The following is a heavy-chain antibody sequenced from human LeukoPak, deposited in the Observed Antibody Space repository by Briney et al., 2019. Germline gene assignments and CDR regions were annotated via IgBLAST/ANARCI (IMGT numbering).Heavy chain of an antibody. J-gene: IGHJ3*01. CDR3: ARWGEDVKDSFDA. CDR2: ISFTGTT. CDR1: GGSFSSGSSY. D-gene: IGHD1-26*01. Sequence: TSETLSLTCTVSGGSFSSGSSYWSWLRQHPVKGLEWIGYISFTGTTYYNLSLKSRVRISPDTSKNQFSLNLRSVSAADTAVYFCARWGEDVKDSFDAWGQGKLVTVSS. V-gene: IGHV4-31*03.